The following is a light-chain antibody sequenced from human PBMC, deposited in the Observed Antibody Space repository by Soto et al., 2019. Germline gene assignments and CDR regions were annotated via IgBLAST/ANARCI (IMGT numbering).Light chain of an antibody. J-gene: IGKJ4*01. CDR1: QGISSY. V-gene: IGKV1-9*01. Sequence: IQVTQSPSSLSASVGDRVTITCQASQGISSYLAWYQQKPGKAPKLLIYAASTLQSGVPSRFSGSGSGTDFTLTISSLQPEDFATYYCQQLNSYPLTFGGGTKVDIK. CDR3: QQLNSYPLT. CDR2: AAS.